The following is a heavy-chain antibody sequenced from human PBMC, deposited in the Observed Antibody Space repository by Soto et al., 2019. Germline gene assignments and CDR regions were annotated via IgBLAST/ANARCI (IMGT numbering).Heavy chain of an antibody. J-gene: IGHJ4*02. CDR3: AGDLNYGGNGGYCDY. CDR1: GGTFSSYA. D-gene: IGHD4-17*01. Sequence: QVQLVQSGAEVKKPGSSVKVSCKASGGTFSSYAISWVRQAPGQGLEWMGGIIPIFGTANYAQKFQGRVAITADESTSTAYVELSSLRSEDTAVYYCAGDLNYGGNGGYCDYWGQGPLVTVSS. CDR2: IIPIFGTA. V-gene: IGHV1-69*12.